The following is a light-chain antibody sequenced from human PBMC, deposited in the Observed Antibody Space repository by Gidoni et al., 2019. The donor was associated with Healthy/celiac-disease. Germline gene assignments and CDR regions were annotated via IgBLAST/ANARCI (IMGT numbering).Light chain of an antibody. J-gene: IGLJ2*01. CDR3: SSYAGSNKID. Sequence: QSALTQPPYASGSPRPPVTLSCTGTSSDVGGYHYSSWSQQHPGKAHKLIIYEVSKRPSGVPYRFSGSKCGNTASLTVAGLQAEDEADYYCSSYAGSNKIDFGGGTKLTVL. CDR1: SSDVGGYHY. V-gene: IGLV2-8*01. CDR2: EVS.